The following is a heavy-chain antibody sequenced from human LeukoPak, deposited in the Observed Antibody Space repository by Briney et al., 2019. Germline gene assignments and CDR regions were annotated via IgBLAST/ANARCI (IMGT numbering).Heavy chain of an antibody. Sequence: GGSLRLSCPASGFTFGSYAMSWVRQAPGDGREWDSGISGSGGSTYYADSVKGRFTISRDNYKNTLYLQLNSLRAEDTAVYYCAKGARDYDILTGADYWGQGTLVTVSS. D-gene: IGHD3-9*01. V-gene: IGHV3-23*01. CDR2: ISGSGGST. CDR3: AKGARDYDILTGADY. CDR1: GFTFGSYA. J-gene: IGHJ4*02.